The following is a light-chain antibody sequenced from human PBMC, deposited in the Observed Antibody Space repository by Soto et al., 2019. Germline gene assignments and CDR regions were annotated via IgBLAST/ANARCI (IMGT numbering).Light chain of an antibody. CDR1: QSISDT. CDR3: QQYGSSRRT. J-gene: IGKJ1*01. Sequence: IVMTNSPASLSVSPGLRATLYCRASQSISDTLAWYQQKPGQAPRLLIYGASSRATGIPDRFSGSGSGTDFTLTISRLEPEDFAVYYCQQYGSSRRTFGQGTKVDIK. CDR2: GAS. V-gene: IGKV3-20*01.